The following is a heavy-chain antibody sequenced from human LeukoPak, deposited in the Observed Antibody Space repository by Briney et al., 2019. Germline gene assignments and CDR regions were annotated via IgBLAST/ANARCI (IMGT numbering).Heavy chain of an antibody. Sequence: GGSLRLSCAASGFTFSSYGMHWVRRAPGKGLEWVAVISYDGSNKYYAGSVKGRFTISRDNSKNTLYLQMSSLRAEDTAVYYCAKPVPDIVVVVAAPLTEWGQGTLVTVSS. V-gene: IGHV3-30*18. CDR2: ISYDGSNK. CDR1: GFTFSSYG. CDR3: AKPVPDIVVVVAAPLTE. D-gene: IGHD2-15*01. J-gene: IGHJ4*02.